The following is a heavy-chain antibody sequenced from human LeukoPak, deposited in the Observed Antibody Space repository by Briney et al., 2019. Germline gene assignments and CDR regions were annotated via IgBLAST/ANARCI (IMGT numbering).Heavy chain of an antibody. CDR1: GGSISSHY. J-gene: IGHJ5*02. Sequence: SSETLSLTCTVSGGSISSHYWSWLRQPPGKGLEWIGYISTTGSTNYNPSLKSRVTISVDTSKNQFSLKLSSVTAADTAVYYCAKGSGPVVVTAITWGQGTLVTVSS. V-gene: IGHV4-59*11. CDR3: AKGSGPVVVTAIT. D-gene: IGHD2-21*02. CDR2: ISTTGST.